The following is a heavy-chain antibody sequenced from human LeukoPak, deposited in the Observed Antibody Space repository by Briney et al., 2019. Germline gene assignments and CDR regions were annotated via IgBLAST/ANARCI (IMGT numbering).Heavy chain of an antibody. D-gene: IGHD4-23*01. CDR3: ARVSEYGGNPPY. CDR1: GGSISGSDYF. J-gene: IGHJ4*02. Sequence: SETLSLTCTVSGGSISGSDYFWRCIRQPPGKGLEYIGSIYYSGDTYYNPSLKSRVTISVDTSTFSLKVRSVTAPDTAVYYCARVSEYGGNPPYWGQGTLVTVSS. CDR2: IYYSGDT. V-gene: IGHV4-39*02.